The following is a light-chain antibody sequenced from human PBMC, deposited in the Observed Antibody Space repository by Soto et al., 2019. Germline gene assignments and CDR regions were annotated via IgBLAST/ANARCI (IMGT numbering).Light chain of an antibody. J-gene: IGLJ7*01. CDR3: CSYGGSGAV. Sequence: QSALTQPASVSGSPGQSITISCTGTSSDVGSHNLVSWYQQHTGHAPKLMIYEVSKRPLGVCARCSASKTGTTASLTISELQAEDESDYYCCSYGGSGAVFGGGTQLTVL. V-gene: IGLV2-23*02. CDR1: SSDVGSHNL. CDR2: EVS.